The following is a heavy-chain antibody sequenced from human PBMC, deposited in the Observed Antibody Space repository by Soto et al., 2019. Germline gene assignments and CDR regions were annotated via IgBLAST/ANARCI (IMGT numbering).Heavy chain of an antibody. Sequence: EVQLVESGGGLVQPGGSLRLSCAASGFTFSAHYMDWVRQAPGKGLEWVGRIINNANSYTTEYAACVEGRYTISREDSQYSLYVQMDSLKTEGTAVYYLAIVSLVGPSGGRYFDYWGQGSRVSVSS. CDR3: AIVSLVGPSGGRYFDY. D-gene: IGHD1-26*01. V-gene: IGHV3-72*01. J-gene: IGHJ4*02. CDR2: IINNANSYTT. CDR1: GFTFSAHY.